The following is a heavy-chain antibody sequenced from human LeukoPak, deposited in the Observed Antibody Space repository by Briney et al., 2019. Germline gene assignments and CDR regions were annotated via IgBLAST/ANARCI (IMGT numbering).Heavy chain of an antibody. CDR2: IYYSGST. J-gene: IGHJ4*02. CDR1: GGSISSYY. Sequence: SETLSLTCTVSGGSISSYYWSWIRQPPGKGLEWIGYIYYSGSTNYNPSLKSRVTISVDTSKNQFSLKLSSVTAADTAVYYCARGLGSYRFDYWGQGTLVTVSS. D-gene: IGHD3-10*01. CDR3: ARGLGSYRFDY. V-gene: IGHV4-59*01.